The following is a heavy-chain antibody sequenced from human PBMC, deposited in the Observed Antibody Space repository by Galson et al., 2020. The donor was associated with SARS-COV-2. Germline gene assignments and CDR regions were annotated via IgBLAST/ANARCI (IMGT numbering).Heavy chain of an antibody. CDR3: ASRGVATAYYFYGLDV. Sequence: ASVKVSCKASGYSFTTYDINWVRKATGQGLEWMGWMNPNNGDTAYAQRFQGRVTMTRNTSISTAYMELSSLSSEDTAMYYCASRGVATAYYFYGLDVWGQGTTVTVSS. CDR2: MNPNNGDT. V-gene: IGHV1-8*01. D-gene: IGHD3-10*01. J-gene: IGHJ6*02. CDR1: GYSFTTYD.